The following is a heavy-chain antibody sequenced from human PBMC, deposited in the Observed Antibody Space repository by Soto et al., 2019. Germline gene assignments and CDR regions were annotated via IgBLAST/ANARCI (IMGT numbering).Heavy chain of an antibody. CDR1: GGTFSSYT. CDR3: ARAPRGGSSWPFDY. CDR2: IIPILGIA. V-gene: IGHV1-69*02. J-gene: IGHJ4*02. Sequence: QVQLVQSGAEVKKPGSSVKVSCKASGGTFSSYTISWVRQAPGQGLEWMGRIIPILGIANYAQKFQGRVTITADKSTSTAYMERSSLRSEDTAVYYCARAPRGGSSWPFDYWGQGTLVTVSS. D-gene: IGHD6-13*01.